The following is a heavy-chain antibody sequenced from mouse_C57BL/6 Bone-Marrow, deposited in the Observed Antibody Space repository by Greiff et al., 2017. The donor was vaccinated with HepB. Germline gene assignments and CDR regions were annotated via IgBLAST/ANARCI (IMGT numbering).Heavy chain of an antibody. D-gene: IGHD1-1*01. Sequence: VQGVESGPGLVAPSQSLSITCTVSGFSLTSYAISWVRQPPGKGLEWLGVIWTGGGTNYNSALKSRLSISKDNSKSQVFLKMNSLQTDDTARYYCARPYYYGSSPWFAYWGQGTLVTVSA. V-gene: IGHV2-9-1*01. CDR3: ARPYYYGSSPWFAY. J-gene: IGHJ3*01. CDR1: GFSLTSYA. CDR2: IWTGGGT.